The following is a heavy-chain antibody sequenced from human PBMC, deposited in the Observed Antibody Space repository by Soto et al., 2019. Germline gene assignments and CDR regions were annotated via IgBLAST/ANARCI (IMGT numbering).Heavy chain of an antibody. CDR1: GYSLTILS. Sequence: QVHLVQSGAEVKKPGASVRVSCKVSGYSLTILSMHWVRQAPGQGLEWMGGFDPEDGERLYAQKFQGRVIMTEDTSTDPAYRELSSLRSEDTAVYYCATDPYAAVVTASVRGDSEMDAWGQGTTVTVS. CDR3: ATDPYAAVVTASVRGDSEMDA. V-gene: IGHV1-24*01. D-gene: IGHD3-10*01. CDR2: FDPEDGER. J-gene: IGHJ6*02.